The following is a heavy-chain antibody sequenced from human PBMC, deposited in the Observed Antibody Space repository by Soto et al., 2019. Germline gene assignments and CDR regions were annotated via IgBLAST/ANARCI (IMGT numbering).Heavy chain of an antibody. CDR1: GGTFSSYA. D-gene: IGHD4-4*01. CDR2: IIPFIGTA. CDR3: ARVVMTTVPASYYYGMDV. J-gene: IGHJ6*02. Sequence: QVQLVQSGAEVKKPGSSVTVSCKASGGTFSSYAISWVRQAPGQGLEWMGRIIPFIGTANSAQKFQGRVTITSDESTSTAYMELTSLRSEDPAVYYCARVVMTTVPASYYYGMDVWGQGTTVTVAS. V-gene: IGHV1-69*18.